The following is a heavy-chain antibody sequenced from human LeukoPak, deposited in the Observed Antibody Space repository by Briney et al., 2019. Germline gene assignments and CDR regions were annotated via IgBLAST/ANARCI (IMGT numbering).Heavy chain of an antibody. CDR2: INPNSGGT. D-gene: IGHD3-22*01. Sequence: GASVKVSCKASGHTFTGYYMHWVRQAPGQGLEWMGWINPNSGGTNYAQKFQGRVTMTRDTSISTAYMELSRLRSDDTAVYYCARGRYYYDSSGFGYWGQGTLVTVSS. J-gene: IGHJ4*02. CDR1: GHTFTGYY. V-gene: IGHV1-2*02. CDR3: ARGRYYYDSSGFGY.